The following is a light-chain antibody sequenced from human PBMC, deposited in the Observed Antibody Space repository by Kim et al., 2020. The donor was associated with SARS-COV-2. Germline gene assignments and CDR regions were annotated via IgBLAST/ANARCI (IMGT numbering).Light chain of an antibody. Sequence: DIQMTQTPSSLSASVGDRVTITCRASQSSNRYLLWYQQIPGRAPNLLIYATSSLQPGVPSRFSGSESGTDFTLTITSLQPEDFTTYYCQQNYSIPFTFGPGTKVDIK. CDR1: QSSNRY. CDR2: ATS. J-gene: IGKJ3*01. CDR3: QQNYSIPFT. V-gene: IGKV1-39*01.